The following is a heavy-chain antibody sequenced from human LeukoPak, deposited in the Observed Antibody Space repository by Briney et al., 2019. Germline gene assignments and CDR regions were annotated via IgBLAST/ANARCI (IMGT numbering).Heavy chain of an antibody. V-gene: IGHV4-30-4*08. J-gene: IGHJ4*02. CDR1: GGSISSGDYY. CDR2: IYYSGST. Sequence: SQTLSLTCTVSGGSISSGDYYWCWIRQPPGKGLEWIGYIYYSGSTYYNPSLKSRVTISVDTSKNQFSLKLSSVTAADTAVYYCARAATVTTGDEYWGQGTLVTVSS. D-gene: IGHD4-17*01. CDR3: ARAATVTTGDEY.